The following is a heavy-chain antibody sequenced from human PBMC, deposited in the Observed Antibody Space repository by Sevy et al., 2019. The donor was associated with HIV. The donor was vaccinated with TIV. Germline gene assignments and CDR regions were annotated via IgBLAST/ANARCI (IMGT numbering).Heavy chain of an antibody. CDR2: IYYSGST. CDR3: ARRAMVQGVTG. CDR1: GGSISSSSYY. V-gene: IGHV4-39*01. Sequence: SETLSLTCTVSGGSISSSSYYWGWIRQPPGKGLEWFGSIYYSGSTYYNPSLKSRFTISVDTSKNQFSLKLSSVTAADTAVYYCARRAMVQGVTGWGQGTLVTVSS. J-gene: IGHJ4*02. D-gene: IGHD3-10*01.